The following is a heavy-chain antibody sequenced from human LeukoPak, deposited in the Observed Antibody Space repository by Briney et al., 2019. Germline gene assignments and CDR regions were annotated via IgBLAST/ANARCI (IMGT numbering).Heavy chain of an antibody. J-gene: IGHJ6*04. D-gene: IGHD6-6*01. V-gene: IGHV3-23*01. Sequence: SGGSLRLSCAASGFTFSSYAMSWVRQAPGKGLEWVSAISGSGGSTYYADSVKGRFTISRDNSKNALYPQMNSLRAEDTAVYYCAKKVDGSSGFYYYGMDVWGKGTTVTVPS. CDR2: ISGSGGST. CDR3: AKKVDGSSGFYYYGMDV. CDR1: GFTFSSYA.